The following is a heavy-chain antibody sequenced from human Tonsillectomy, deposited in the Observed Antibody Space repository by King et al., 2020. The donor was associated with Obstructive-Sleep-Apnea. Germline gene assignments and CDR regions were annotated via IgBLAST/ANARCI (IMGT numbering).Heavy chain of an antibody. CDR1: GGSISSYY. V-gene: IGHV4-59*08. CDR3: ATYCGGDCYSGGAFDI. D-gene: IGHD2-21*02. J-gene: IGHJ3*02. Sequence: VQLQESGPGLVKPSETLSLTCTVSGGSISSYYWSWIRQPPGKGLEWIGYIYYSGSTNYNPSLKIRVTISVDTSKTQFSLKLSSVTAADTAVYYCATYCGGDCYSGGAFDIWGQGTMVTVSS. CDR2: IYYSGST.